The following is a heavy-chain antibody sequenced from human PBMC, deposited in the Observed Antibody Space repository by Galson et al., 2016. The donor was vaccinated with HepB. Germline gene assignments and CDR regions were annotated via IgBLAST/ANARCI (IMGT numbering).Heavy chain of an antibody. J-gene: IGHJ4*02. CDR1: GFTFSSYG. Sequence: SLRLSCAASGFTFSSYGMHWVRQAPGKGLKWVAVIWYDGCNKQFADSVKGRFTIPRDNSKNTVYLQMNSLRAEDTAVYYCARGRGRTYYFDYWGQGTLVTVSS. CDR2: IWYDGCNK. CDR3: ARGRGRTYYFDY. D-gene: IGHD2-15*01. V-gene: IGHV3-33*01.